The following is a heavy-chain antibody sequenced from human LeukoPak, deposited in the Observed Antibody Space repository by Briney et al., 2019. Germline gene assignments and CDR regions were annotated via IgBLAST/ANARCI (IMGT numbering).Heavy chain of an antibody. CDR3: TRHSDKYCSGAGCYVNNFYGLDV. D-gene: IGHD2-15*01. V-gene: IGHV3-73*01. CDR2: IRSRANSYVT. CDR1: GFSFSGSA. J-gene: IGHJ6*02. Sequence: GGSLRLSCAASGFSFSGSAMHWVRQASGKGLEWLGRIRSRANSYVTVYAASVEGRVTISRDDSKNTAYLQMNSLKTEDTAVYYCTRHSDKYCSGAGCYVNNFYGLDVWDQGTTVTVSS.